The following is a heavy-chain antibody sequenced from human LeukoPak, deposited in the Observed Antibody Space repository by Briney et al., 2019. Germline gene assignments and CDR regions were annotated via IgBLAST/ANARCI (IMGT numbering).Heavy chain of an antibody. V-gene: IGHV1-2*02. CDR1: GYTFTDYY. J-gene: IGHJ3*02. Sequence: ASVKVSCKSSGYTFTDYYVRWVRHAPGQGLEWMGWINPNSGGTNYAQKFQGRVTITRDTSISTAYMELTSLRSDDTAVFYCARVVAWLQFSGSAFDMWGQGTMVTVSS. CDR3: ARVVAWLQFSGSAFDM. D-gene: IGHD5-24*01. CDR2: INPNSGGT.